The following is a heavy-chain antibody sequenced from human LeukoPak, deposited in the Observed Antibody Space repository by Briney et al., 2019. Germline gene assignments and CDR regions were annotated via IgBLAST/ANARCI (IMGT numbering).Heavy chain of an antibody. CDR2: ITSSSHDM. V-gene: IGHV3-21*01. D-gene: IGHD3-22*01. CDR3: ARDRSNYYDSSGSPTLGY. CDR1: GFTFSSYS. Sequence: GGSLRLSCAASGFTFSSYSMNWVRQAPGKGLEWVSSITSSSHDMYYADSVKGRFTISRDNAKNSLYLQMNSLRAEDTAVYYCARDRSNYYDSSGSPTLGYWGQGTLVTVSS. J-gene: IGHJ4*02.